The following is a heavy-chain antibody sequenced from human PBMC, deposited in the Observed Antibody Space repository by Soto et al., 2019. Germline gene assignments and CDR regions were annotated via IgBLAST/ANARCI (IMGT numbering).Heavy chain of an antibody. CDR3: AKDTFYYSSSGYYVFDD. Sequence: QVQLVESGGGVVQPGRSLRLSCVVSGFSFSSYGIHWVRQAPGKGLEWVAGISHDGSNEHYVDSVKGRFTISRDNSKNTLFLQMESLRVDDTAAYYCAKDTFYYSSSGYYVFDDWGQGTLVTVSS. J-gene: IGHJ4*02. CDR2: ISHDGSNE. CDR1: GFSFSSYG. V-gene: IGHV3-30*18. D-gene: IGHD3-22*01.